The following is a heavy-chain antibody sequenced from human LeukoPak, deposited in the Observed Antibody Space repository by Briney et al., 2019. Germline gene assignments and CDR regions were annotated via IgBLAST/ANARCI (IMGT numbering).Heavy chain of an antibody. CDR3: AKDLGGGSYQPSGY. V-gene: IGHV1-2*02. J-gene: IGHJ4*02. CDR2: INPDSGGT. D-gene: IGHD1-26*01. Sequence: ASVKVSCKASGYTFTGYYMHWVRQAPGQGLKWVGWINPDSGGTRYAQNFQGRVTMTRDTSIRTAYMELSRLTSDDTAIYYCAKDLGGGSYQPSGYWGQGTLVTVSS. CDR1: GYTFTGYY.